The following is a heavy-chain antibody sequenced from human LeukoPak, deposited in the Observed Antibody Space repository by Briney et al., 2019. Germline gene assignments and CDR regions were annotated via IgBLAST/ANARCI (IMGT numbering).Heavy chain of an antibody. D-gene: IGHD3-22*01. CDR1: GYTFTSYG. Sequence: ASVKVSCKASGYTFTSYGISWVRQAPGQGLEWMGWISAYNGNTNYAQKLQGRVTMTTDTSTSTAYMELRSLRSDDTAVYYCARDYYDSSSYPNDFYYYYGMDVWGQGTTVTVSS. CDR2: ISAYNGNT. V-gene: IGHV1-18*01. J-gene: IGHJ6*02. CDR3: ARDYYDSSSYPNDFYYYYGMDV.